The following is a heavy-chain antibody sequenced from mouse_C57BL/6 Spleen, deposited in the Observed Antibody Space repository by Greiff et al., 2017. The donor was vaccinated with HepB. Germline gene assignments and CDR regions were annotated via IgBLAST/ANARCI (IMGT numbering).Heavy chain of an antibody. CDR3: ARSPITTVVAGLDY. D-gene: IGHD1-1*01. CDR2: IRNKANGYTT. J-gene: IGHJ2*01. Sequence: EVHLVESGGGLVQPGGSLSLSCAASGFTFTDYYMSWVRQPPGKALEWLGFIRNKANGYTTEYSASVKGRFTISRDNSQSILYLQMNALRAEDSATYYCARSPITTVVAGLDYWGQGTTLTVAS. V-gene: IGHV7-3*01. CDR1: GFTFTDYY.